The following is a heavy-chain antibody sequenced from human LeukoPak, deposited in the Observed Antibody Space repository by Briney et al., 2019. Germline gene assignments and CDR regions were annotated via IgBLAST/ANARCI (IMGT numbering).Heavy chain of an antibody. Sequence: SETLSLTCAVYGGSFNNFYWSWIRQSPGKGLEWIGEINHSGGTNYNPSLKSRVIISVDTSKNQFSLNLTSVTAADTAVYYCARVNPQGYSYHMDVWDKGTTVTVSS. CDR1: GGSFNNFY. D-gene: IGHD1-14*01. V-gene: IGHV4-34*01. CDR2: INHSGGT. J-gene: IGHJ6*03. CDR3: ARVNPQGYSYHMDV.